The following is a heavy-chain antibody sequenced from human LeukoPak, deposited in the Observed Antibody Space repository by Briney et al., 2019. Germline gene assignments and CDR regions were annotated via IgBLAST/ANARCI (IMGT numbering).Heavy chain of an antibody. CDR3: AKAFSAYENWPPNWFDP. J-gene: IGHJ5*02. D-gene: IGHD5-12*01. V-gene: IGHV3-23*01. CDR2: ISGSGGST. Sequence: GGSLRLSCAASGFTFSSYAMSWVRQAPGKGLEWVSAISGSGGSTYYADSVKGRFTISRDNSKNTLYLQMNSLRAEDTAVYYCAKAFSAYENWPPNWFDPWGQGTLVTVSS. CDR1: GFTFSSYA.